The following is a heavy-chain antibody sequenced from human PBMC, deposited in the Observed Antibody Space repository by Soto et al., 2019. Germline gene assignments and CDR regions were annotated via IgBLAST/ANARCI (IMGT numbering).Heavy chain of an antibody. CDR1: GGSISNYY. CDR3: ASLRGYCSGASCYSGYYYYMNV. V-gene: IGHV4-59*08. Sequence: QVQLQESGPGLVKPSETLSLTCTVSGGSISNYYWSWIRQPPGKGLEWIGYIYYSGSTNYNPSLNSRVTISVDTSKNQFSLKLRSVTAADTAVYYCASLRGYCSGASCYSGYYYYMNVWGKGTTVTVSS. J-gene: IGHJ6*03. D-gene: IGHD2-15*01. CDR2: IYYSGST.